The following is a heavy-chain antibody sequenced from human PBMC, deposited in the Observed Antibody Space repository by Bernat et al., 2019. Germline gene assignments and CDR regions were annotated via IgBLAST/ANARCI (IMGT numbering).Heavy chain of an antibody. CDR1: GFSFGGYA. CDR3: AKGVRGYSPSHFDY. D-gene: IGHD2-15*01. V-gene: IGHV3-23*01. J-gene: IGHJ4*02. Sequence: EVQLLESGGGLVQPGGSLRLSCAASGFSFGGYAMSWVRQAPGKGVEWVSGISGSGAPPSYADYVKGRFTISRDNSNNIVNLQINSLGAEDTAVYYCAKGVRGYSPSHFDYWCQGTQVVVAA. CDR2: ISGSGAPP.